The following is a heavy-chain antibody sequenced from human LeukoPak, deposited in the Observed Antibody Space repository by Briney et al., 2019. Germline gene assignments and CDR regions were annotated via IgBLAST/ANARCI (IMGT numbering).Heavy chain of an antibody. J-gene: IGHJ4*02. V-gene: IGHV3-48*01. CDR2: IDYGGRVV. CDR3: TRDLEY. Sequence: GGSLRLSCVASGFTFSDYTMNWVRQAPGKGLEWLSYIDYGGRVVYYADSVKGRFTISRDNAENSLYLQMNSLRVEDTALYYCTRDLEYWGQGVLVTVSS. CDR1: GFTFSDYT.